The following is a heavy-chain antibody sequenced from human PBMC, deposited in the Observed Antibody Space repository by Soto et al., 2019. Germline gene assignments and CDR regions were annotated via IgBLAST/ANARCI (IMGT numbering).Heavy chain of an antibody. D-gene: IGHD2-2*01. J-gene: IGHJ1*01. CDR1: GYSINSGYY. CDR2: VYQSGST. CDR3: AVGYCSTTSCSREYFQH. Sequence: SETLSLTCAASGYSINSGYYWAWIRQPPEKELEWIGSVYQSGSTYYNPSLKSRVIISVDTSKKQFSLKLRSVTAADTATYYCAVGYCSTTSCSREYFQHWGQGTLVTVSS. V-gene: IGHV4-38-2*01.